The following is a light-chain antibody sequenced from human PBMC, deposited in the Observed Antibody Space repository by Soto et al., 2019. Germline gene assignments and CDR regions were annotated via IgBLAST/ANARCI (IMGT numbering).Light chain of an antibody. V-gene: IGLV4-69*01. J-gene: IGLJ2*01. CDR1: SGHSNYA. CDR2: LNSDGSH. CDR3: QTWGSGIVV. Sequence: QLVLTQSPSASASLGASVKLTSTLSSGHSNYAIAWHQQQPEKGPRYLMKLNSDGSHSKGDGIPDSFSGSSSGAERYLTISSLQSEDEADYYCQTWGSGIVVFGGGTKLTVL.